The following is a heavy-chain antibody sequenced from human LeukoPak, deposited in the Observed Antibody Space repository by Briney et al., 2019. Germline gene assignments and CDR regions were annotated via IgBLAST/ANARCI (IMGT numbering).Heavy chain of an antibody. D-gene: IGHD3-16*01. CDR2: ISSSGGST. CDR1: GFTFSSYA. J-gene: IGHJ4*02. Sequence: GGSLRLSCAASGFTFSSYAMSWVRQAPGKGLEWVSAISSSGGSTYYADSVKGRFTISRDNSKNTLYLQMNSLRAEDTAVYYCARVRWGGLYYFDYWGQGTLVTVSS. V-gene: IGHV3-23*01. CDR3: ARVRWGGLYYFDY.